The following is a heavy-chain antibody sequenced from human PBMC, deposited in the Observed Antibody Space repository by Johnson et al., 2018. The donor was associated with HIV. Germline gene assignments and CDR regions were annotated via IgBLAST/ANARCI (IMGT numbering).Heavy chain of an antibody. V-gene: IGHV3-13*01. CDR1: GFTFSSYD. Sequence: AQLAESGGGLAQPGRSLRLSCAASGFTFSSYDMHWVRQAPGKGLEWVSDIGTAGATYYPASLTGRFTIPRDNSKNARYLQMNSLRAEDTAVYYCARSPVWTGGVCWRSTFDFWGHGTMVTVSS. CDR3: ARSPVWTGGVCWRSTFDF. CDR2: IGTAGAT. J-gene: IGHJ3*01. D-gene: IGHD2-8*02.